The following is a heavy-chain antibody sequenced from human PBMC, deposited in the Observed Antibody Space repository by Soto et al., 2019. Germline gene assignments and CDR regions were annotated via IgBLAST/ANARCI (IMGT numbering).Heavy chain of an antibody. J-gene: IGHJ6*02. Sequence: GASVKVSCKASGFTFTSSAVQWVRQARGQRLEWIGWIVVGSCNTNYAQKFQERVTITRDMSTSTAYMELSSLRSEDTAVYYCAADKQYYYDSSGYYYNYYYYGMDVWGQGTTVTVSS. CDR1: GFTFTSSA. V-gene: IGHV1-58*01. CDR3: AADKQYYYDSSGYYYNYYYYGMDV. CDR2: IVVGSCNT. D-gene: IGHD3-22*01.